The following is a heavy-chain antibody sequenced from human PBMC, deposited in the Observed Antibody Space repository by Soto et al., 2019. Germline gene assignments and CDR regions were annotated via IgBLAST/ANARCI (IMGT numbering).Heavy chain of an antibody. CDR3: AKIGAEGSSNH. D-gene: IGHD6-13*01. Sequence: GGSLRLSCAASGFTFSTYAMTWVRQAPGKGLEWVSSISADGAVTYHADSVKGRLTVSRDNSKSTLYLQMNSLRVEDTAIYYCAKIGAEGSSNHWGQGTPVTVSS. V-gene: IGHV3-23*01. CDR2: ISADGAVT. J-gene: IGHJ5*02. CDR1: GFTFSTYA.